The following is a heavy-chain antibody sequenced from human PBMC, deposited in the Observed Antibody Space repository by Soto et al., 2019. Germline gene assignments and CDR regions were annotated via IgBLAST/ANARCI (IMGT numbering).Heavy chain of an antibody. J-gene: IGHJ4*02. V-gene: IGHV3-33*01. Sequence: GGSLRLSCAASGFTFSSYGMHWVRQAPGKGLEWVAVIWYDGSNKYYADSVKGRFTISRDNSKNTLYLQMNSLRAEDTAVYYCASKSLESGIAVAGPFDYWGQGTLVTVSS. D-gene: IGHD6-19*01. CDR1: GFTFSSYG. CDR2: IWYDGSNK. CDR3: ASKSLESGIAVAGPFDY.